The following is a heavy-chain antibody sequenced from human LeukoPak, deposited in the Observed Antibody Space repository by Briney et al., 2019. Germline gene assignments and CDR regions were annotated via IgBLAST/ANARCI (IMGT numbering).Heavy chain of an antibody. CDR3: ARVLQYAAAGTSYDY. V-gene: IGHV3-7*01. J-gene: IGHJ4*02. Sequence: GGSLRLSCAASGFTVGGDYMSWVRQAPGKGLEWVANIRQDGSDKYYVDSVKGRFTISRDNAKNSLYLQMNSLRAEDTAVYFCARVLQYAAAGTSYDYWGQGTLVTVSS. CDR2: IRQDGSDK. CDR1: GFTVGGDY. D-gene: IGHD6-13*01.